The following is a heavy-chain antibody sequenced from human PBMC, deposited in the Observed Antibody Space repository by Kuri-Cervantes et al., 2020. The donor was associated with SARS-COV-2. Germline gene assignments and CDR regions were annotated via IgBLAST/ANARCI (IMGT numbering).Heavy chain of an antibody. D-gene: IGHD2-2*01. J-gene: IGHJ5*02. CDR3: ARAPRYIVVVPAGGNWFGP. V-gene: IGHV4-34*01. Sequence: SETLSLTCAVYGGSFSGYYWSWIRQPPGKGLEWIGEINHSGSTNYNPSLKSRVTISVDTSKNQFSLKLSSVTAADTAVYYCARAPRYIVVVPAGGNWFGPWGQGTLVTVSS. CDR2: INHSGST. CDR1: GGSFSGYY.